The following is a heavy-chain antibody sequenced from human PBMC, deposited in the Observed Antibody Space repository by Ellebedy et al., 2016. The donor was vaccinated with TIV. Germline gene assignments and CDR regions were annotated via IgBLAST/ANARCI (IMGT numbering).Heavy chain of an antibody. CDR3: ARPGASYSSSWYDFDC. Sequence: GESLKISCAASGFTFSSFTMNWVRQAPGKGLEWVSSISSSATYIHNADSVKGRFTISRDNAKNSLYLQMNSLRVEDTAVYDCARPGASYSSSWYDFDCWGQGTLVTVSS. CDR1: GFTFSSFT. D-gene: IGHD6-13*01. J-gene: IGHJ4*02. V-gene: IGHV3-21*01. CDR2: ISSSATYI.